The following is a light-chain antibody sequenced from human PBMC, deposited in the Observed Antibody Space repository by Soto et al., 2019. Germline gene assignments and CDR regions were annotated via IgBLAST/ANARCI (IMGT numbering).Light chain of an antibody. CDR1: SSDVGSY. CDR2: EVT. V-gene: IGLV2-14*01. Sequence: QSALTQPAFVSGSPGQSITISCTGTSSDVGSYVSWYQHHPGEAPRLMIYEVTDRPSGVSHRFSGSKSGNTASLTISGLQAEDEATYYCSSYTSSTTLVFGGGTKLTVL. CDR3: SSYTSSTTLV. J-gene: IGLJ2*01.